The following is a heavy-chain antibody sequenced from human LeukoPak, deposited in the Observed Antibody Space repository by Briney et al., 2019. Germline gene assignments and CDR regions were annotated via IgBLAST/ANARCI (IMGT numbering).Heavy chain of an antibody. CDR3: ARGNSGSYSQDWFDP. CDR1: GFTFSSYP. CDR2: ISASGRNT. D-gene: IGHD1-26*01. Sequence: GGSLRLSCAASGFTFSSYPMSWVRQAPGKGLEWVSSISASGRNTYYADSVKGRFTISRDNAKNSLYLQMNSLRDDDMALYYCARGNSGSYSQDWFDPWGQGTLVTVSS. J-gene: IGHJ5*02. V-gene: IGHV3-23*01.